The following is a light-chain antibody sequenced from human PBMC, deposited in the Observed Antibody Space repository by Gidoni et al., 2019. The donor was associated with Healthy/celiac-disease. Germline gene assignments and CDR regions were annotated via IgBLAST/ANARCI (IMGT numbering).Light chain of an antibody. J-gene: IGKJ3*01. CDR2: GAS. CDR1: QSVSSSY. V-gene: IGKV3-20*01. CDR3: QQYGSSPPFT. Sequence: IVLTHSPGTLSLSPGERATLSCRASQSVSSSYLAWYQQKPGQAPRLLIYGASSRATGTPDRFSGSGSGTDFTLTISRLEPEDFAVYYCQQYGSSPPFTFXPXTKVDIK.